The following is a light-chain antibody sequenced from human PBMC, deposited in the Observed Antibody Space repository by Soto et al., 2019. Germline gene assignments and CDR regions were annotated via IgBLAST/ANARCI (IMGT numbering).Light chain of an antibody. CDR2: GAS. J-gene: IGKJ1*01. CDR1: QSLGSD. V-gene: IGKV3-15*01. CDR3: QQYSSWLWT. Sequence: EMVIAQSAGTLSLSPGDTATLSCRASQSLGSDLAWYQQKPGQAPRLLIFGASARPTGVPARISGSVSGTEFTLTIASLQSEDFAVYYCQQYSSWLWTFGQGTKVDI.